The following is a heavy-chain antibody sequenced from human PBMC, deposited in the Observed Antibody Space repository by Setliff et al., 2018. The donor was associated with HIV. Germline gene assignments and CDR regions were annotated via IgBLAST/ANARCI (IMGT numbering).Heavy chain of an antibody. CDR1: GFTFSDYT. J-gene: IGHJ5*02. CDR3: AKMGATWFDP. V-gene: IGHV3-48*04. Sequence: GGSLRLSCAASGFTFSDYTMNWVRQAPGKGLEWLSYISDSGRTIYYAGSVKGRFTISRDNAKNSLYLQMNRLRAEDTAVYYCAKMGATWFDPWGQGTLVTVS. CDR2: ISDSGRTI. D-gene: IGHD1-26*01.